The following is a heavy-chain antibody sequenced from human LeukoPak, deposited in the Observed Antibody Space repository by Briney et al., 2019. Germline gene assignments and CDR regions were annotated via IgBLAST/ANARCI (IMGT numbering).Heavy chain of an antibody. V-gene: IGHV4-4*07. CDR3: ARYNWNSEAFDI. CDR1: GGSITGYY. CDR2: IYTSGST. D-gene: IGHD1-7*01. J-gene: IGHJ3*02. Sequence: SETLSLTCTVSGGSITGYYWSWIRQPAGKGLEWIGRIYTSGSTNYNPSLKSRVTMSVDTSKNQFSLKLSSVTAADTAVYYCARYNWNSEAFDIWGQGTMVTVSS.